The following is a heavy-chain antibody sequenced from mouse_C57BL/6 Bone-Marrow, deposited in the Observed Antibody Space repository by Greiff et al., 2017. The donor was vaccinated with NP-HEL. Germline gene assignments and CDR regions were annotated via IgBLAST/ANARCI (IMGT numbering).Heavy chain of an antibody. CDR2: IDPENGDT. J-gene: IGHJ4*01. V-gene: IGHV14-4*01. CDR3: TTWGAMDY. Sequence: VQLQQSGAELVRPGASVKLSCTASGFNIKDDYMHWVKQRPEQGLEWIGWIDPENGDTEYASKFQGKATITADTSSNTAYQQLSSLTSEDTAVYYCTTWGAMDYWGQGTSVTVSS. CDR1: GFNIKDDY.